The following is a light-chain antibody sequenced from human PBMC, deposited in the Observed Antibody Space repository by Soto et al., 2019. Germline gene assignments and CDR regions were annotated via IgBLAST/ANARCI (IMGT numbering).Light chain of an antibody. CDR2: SDN. Sequence: QSVLTQPPSASGTPGQRVTISCSGSSSNIGTHTVKWYQQLPGTAPKLVIHSDNQRPSGVPDRFSGSKSGTSASLAISGLQSEAEADYYCAAWDDSLNGPVFGGGTKLTVL. CDR3: AAWDDSLNGPV. V-gene: IGLV1-44*01. J-gene: IGLJ2*01. CDR1: SSNIGTHT.